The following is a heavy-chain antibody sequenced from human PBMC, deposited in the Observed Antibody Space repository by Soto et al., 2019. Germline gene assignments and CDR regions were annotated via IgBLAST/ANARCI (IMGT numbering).Heavy chain of an antibody. CDR1: GRSMSGYN. CDR2: IGPTGDT. D-gene: IGHD3-16*01. Sequence: QVQQQQWGARLLKPSETLSLTCAEYGRSMSGYNWSWIRRSPVRGLEWIGEIGPTGDTKYGPSFMSQITVSVDTSKYELSLRLTQVNEADKATYLCAKNRVGFGFDIWGLGIMVSVSS. CDR3: AKNRVGFGFDI. J-gene: IGHJ3*02. V-gene: IGHV4-34*02.